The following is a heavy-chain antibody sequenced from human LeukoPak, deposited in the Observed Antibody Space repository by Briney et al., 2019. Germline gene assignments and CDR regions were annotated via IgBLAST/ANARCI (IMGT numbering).Heavy chain of an antibody. CDR3: ARARQVTRDYYFYGMDV. V-gene: IGHV1-69*04. CDR1: GGTFSSYA. CDR2: IIPIIDMA. J-gene: IGHJ6*02. Sequence: SVKVSCKASGGTFSSYAISWVRQAPGQGLEWVGRIIPIIDMANYAPNFQGRVTITADKSTNTAYMELTSLRSEDSAVYYCARARQVTRDYYFYGMDVWGQGTTVTVSS.